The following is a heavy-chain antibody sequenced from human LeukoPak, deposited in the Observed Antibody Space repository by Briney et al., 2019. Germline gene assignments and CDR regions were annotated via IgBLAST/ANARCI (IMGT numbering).Heavy chain of an antibody. V-gene: IGHV4-39*07. CDR2: IYYSGST. Sequence: PPETLSLTCTVSGGSISSSSYYWGWIRQPPGKGLEWIGSIYYSGSTYYNPSLKSRVTISVDTSKNQFSLKLSSVTAADTAVYYCARVTGEAARPLGYYYYYMDVWGKGTTVTVSS. D-gene: IGHD6-6*01. CDR3: ARVTGEAARPLGYYYYYMDV. J-gene: IGHJ6*03. CDR1: GGSISSSSYY.